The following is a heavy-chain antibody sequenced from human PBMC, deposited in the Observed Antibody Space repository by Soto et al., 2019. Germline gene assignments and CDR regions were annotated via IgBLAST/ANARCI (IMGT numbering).Heavy chain of an antibody. CDR1: GFTFSSYG. J-gene: IGHJ6*03. V-gene: IGHV3-33*01. Sequence: GESLKISCAASGFTFSSYGMHWVRQAPGKGLEWVAVIWYDGSNKYYADSVKGRFTISRDNSKNTLYLQMNSLRAEDTAVYYCARVACSGGSCLYMDVWGKGTTVTVSS. CDR2: IWYDGSNK. D-gene: IGHD2-15*01. CDR3: ARVACSGGSCLYMDV.